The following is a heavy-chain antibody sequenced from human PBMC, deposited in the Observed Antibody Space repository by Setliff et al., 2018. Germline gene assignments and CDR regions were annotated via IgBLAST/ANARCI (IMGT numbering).Heavy chain of an antibody. Sequence: SETLSLTCTVSGGSITVNYWSWVRQSPEKGLEWIGFMHYSGSTNYNPSLESRVSISVDTSKNQFSLRLSSVTAADTAVYYCARDHAPVPTARQVYYSLDVWGKGTTVTVSS. V-gene: IGHV4-59*08. CDR3: ARDHAPVPTARQVYYSLDV. D-gene: IGHD2-2*01. CDR1: GGSITVNY. J-gene: IGHJ6*03. CDR2: MHYSGST.